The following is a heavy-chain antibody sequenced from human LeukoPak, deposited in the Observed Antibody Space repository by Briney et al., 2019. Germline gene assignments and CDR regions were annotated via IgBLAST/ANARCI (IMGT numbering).Heavy chain of an antibody. CDR2: IFYSERT. V-gene: IGHV4-39*01. D-gene: IGHD2-15*01. Sequence: SETLSLTCAVSGGSISSSDYWWAWLRQPPGKGLDWIASIFYSERTHYNPSLQSRVIISVDTSKNQFSLELNSVTAADTAVYYCARQRGLGSWSFDYWGQGALVTVSS. J-gene: IGHJ4*02. CDR3: ARQRGLGSWSFDY. CDR1: GGSISSSDYW.